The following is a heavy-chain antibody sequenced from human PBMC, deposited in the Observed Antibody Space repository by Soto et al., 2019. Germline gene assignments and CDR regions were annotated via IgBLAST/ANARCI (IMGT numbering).Heavy chain of an antibody. D-gene: IGHD3-10*01. J-gene: IGHJ1*01. CDR3: GRQAALWEKVDF. CDR2: IETDGTTQ. Sequence: PGGSLRLSCVVSGFTFAKYWMHWVRQAPGKGLVWVARIETDGTTQTYADSVEGRFTISRDNAKNTLYLHMNSLRAEDTAVYYCGRQAALWEKVDFRGHGTPVTVYS. CDR1: GFTFAKYW. V-gene: IGHV3-74*01.